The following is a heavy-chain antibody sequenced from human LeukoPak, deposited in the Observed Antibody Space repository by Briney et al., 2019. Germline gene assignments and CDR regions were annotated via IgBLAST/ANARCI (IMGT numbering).Heavy chain of an antibody. CDR3: TKGGWGEFLAVVAARH. CDR2: IGGSGTGT. Sequence: GASLRLSCAASGFTFQKYGMNWVRQAPGKGLEWVSGIGGSGTGTYYADSVKGRFTISRDNSKNTLYLQMDSLRVEDTAVYYCTKGGWGEFLAVVAARHWGQGTLVSVSS. V-gene: IGHV3-23*01. D-gene: IGHD2-15*01. CDR1: GFTFQKYG. J-gene: IGHJ4*02.